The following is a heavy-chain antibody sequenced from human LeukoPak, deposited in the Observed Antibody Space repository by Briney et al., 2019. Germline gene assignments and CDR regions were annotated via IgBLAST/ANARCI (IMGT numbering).Heavy chain of an antibody. CDR2: IKQDGSEK. D-gene: IGHD3-16*01. Sequence: GGSLRLSCAASGFTFSSYWMSWVRQAPGKGLEWVANIKQDGSEKYSVDSVKGRFTISRDNAKNSLYMQMNSLRAEDTAVYYCARVMSTSVWRSYGSYYYYYYMDIWGKGTTVTVSS. CDR3: ARVMSTSVWRSYGSYYYYYYMDI. J-gene: IGHJ6*03. CDR1: GFTFSSYW. V-gene: IGHV3-7*01.